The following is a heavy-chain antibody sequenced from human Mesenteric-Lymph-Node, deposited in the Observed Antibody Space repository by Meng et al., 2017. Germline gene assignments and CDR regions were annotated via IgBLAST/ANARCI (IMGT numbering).Heavy chain of an antibody. CDR2: ISGYNGNT. V-gene: IGHV1-18*01. J-gene: IGHJ1*01. D-gene: IGHD2/OR15-2a*01. Sequence: QVQLVHAGGEGKKPGASVEVSCKASGYTFTSYGISWVRQAPGQGLEWMGWISGYNGNTNYAQKLQGRVTMTTDTSTSTAYMELSSLRSEDTAVYYCARDSMGLDFQHWGQGTLVTVSS. CDR3: ARDSMGLDFQH. CDR1: GYTFTSYG.